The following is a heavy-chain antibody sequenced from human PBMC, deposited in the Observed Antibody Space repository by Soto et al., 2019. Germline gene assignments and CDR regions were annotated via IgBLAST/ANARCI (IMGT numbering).Heavy chain of an antibody. D-gene: IGHD5-12*01. V-gene: IGHV1-46*03. Sequence: ASVKVSCKASGYTLIMYYIHWMRQAPGQGLEWMGLINPSGGSTSYAQKFQGRVTMTRDTSTSTVYMELSSLRSEDTAVYYCAMVRSPYQDIVATIDYFDYWGQGTLVTVSS. J-gene: IGHJ4*02. CDR1: GYTLIMYY. CDR3: AMVRSPYQDIVATIDYFDY. CDR2: INPSGGST.